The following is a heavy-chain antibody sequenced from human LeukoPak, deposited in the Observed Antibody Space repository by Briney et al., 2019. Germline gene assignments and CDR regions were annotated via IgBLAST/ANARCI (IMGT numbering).Heavy chain of an antibody. Sequence: SETLSLTCTVSGGSISTYCRSWIRQPPGKGLEWVWCMYDSGATTCHPSSRSRGSISLDTSKNRAPLKQSSVTAADATGISCARHHRTQYCSGGSCYSGWFDSWGQGNLVTVSS. V-gene: IGHV4-59*08. CDR2: MYDSGAT. J-gene: IGHJ5*01. D-gene: IGHD2-15*01. CDR3: ARHHRTQYCSGGSCYSGWFDS. CDR1: GGSISTYC.